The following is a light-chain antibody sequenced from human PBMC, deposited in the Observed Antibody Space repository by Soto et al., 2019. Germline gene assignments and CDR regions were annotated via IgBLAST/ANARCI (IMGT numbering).Light chain of an antibody. Sequence: QSVLTQPASVSGSPGQSITISCTGTSSDVGAYNSDSWYQQYPGKAPKLMMYEVSNRPSGVSDRFSGSKSGNTASLTISGLQTGDEADYYCSSYRSSSTYVFGTGTKVTVL. CDR3: SSYRSSSTYV. J-gene: IGLJ1*01. V-gene: IGLV2-14*01. CDR2: EVS. CDR1: SSDVGAYNS.